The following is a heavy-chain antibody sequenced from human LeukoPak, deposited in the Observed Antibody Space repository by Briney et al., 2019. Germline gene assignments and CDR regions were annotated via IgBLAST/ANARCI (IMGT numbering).Heavy chain of an antibody. Sequence: GASVKVSCKASGYTFTGYYMHWVRQAPGQGLEWMGWINPNSGGTNYAQKFQGRVTMTRDTSNSTDYMELSRLRSDDTAVYYCARDPYDYFWGSYRYHAFDIWGQGTMVTVSS. D-gene: IGHD3-16*02. V-gene: IGHV1-2*02. CDR1: GYTFTGYY. CDR2: INPNSGGT. J-gene: IGHJ3*02. CDR3: ARDPYDYFWGSYRYHAFDI.